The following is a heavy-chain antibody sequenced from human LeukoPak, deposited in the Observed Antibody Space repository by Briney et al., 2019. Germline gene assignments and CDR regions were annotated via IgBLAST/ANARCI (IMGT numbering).Heavy chain of an antibody. V-gene: IGHV3-53*05. Sequence: GGSLRLSCAASGFTVSSKHMTWVRQAPGKGLEWVSVVYSGGTTYYADSVKGRFTISRDNSKNTLYLQMNSLRAEDTAVYYCAKDGGVAGFLDAFDIWGQGTMVTVSS. CDR1: GFTVSSKH. D-gene: IGHD6-19*01. J-gene: IGHJ3*02. CDR3: AKDGGVAGFLDAFDI. CDR2: VYSGGTT.